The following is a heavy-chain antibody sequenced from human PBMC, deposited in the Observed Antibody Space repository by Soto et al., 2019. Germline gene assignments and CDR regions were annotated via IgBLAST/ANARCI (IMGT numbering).Heavy chain of an antibody. CDR1: GGSISSGDYY. Sequence: PSETLSLTCTVSGGSISSGDYYWSWICQPPGKGLEWIGYIYYSGSTYYNPSLKSRVTISVDTSKNQFSLKLSSVTAADTAVYYCARVSLTKARPHYYGMDVWGQGTTVTVSS. CDR2: IYYSGST. CDR3: ARVSLTKARPHYYGMDV. J-gene: IGHJ6*02. V-gene: IGHV4-30-4*01. D-gene: IGHD6-6*01.